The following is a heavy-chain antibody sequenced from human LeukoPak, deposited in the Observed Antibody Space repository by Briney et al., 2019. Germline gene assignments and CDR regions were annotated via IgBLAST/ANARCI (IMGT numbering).Heavy chain of an antibody. J-gene: IGHJ4*02. V-gene: IGHV3-30-3*01. CDR1: GFTFSSYA. CDR2: ISYDGSNK. Sequence: PGGSLRLSCAASGFTFSSYAMHWVRQAPGKGLEWVAVISYDGSNKYYADSVKGRFTISRDNSKNTLYLQMNSLRAEDTAVCYCARDLEPYSSSWYGFDYWGQGTLVTVSS. CDR3: ARDLEPYSSSWYGFDY. D-gene: IGHD6-13*01.